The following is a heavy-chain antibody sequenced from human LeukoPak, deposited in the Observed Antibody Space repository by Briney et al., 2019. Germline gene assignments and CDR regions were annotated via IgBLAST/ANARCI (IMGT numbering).Heavy chain of an antibody. J-gene: IGHJ4*02. CDR2: IYSGGST. Sequence: PGGSLRLSCAASGFTFSSYDMNWVRQAPGKGLEWVSVIYSGGSTYYADSVKGRFTISRDNSKNTLYLQMNSLRAEDTAVYYCARLRDGYNLGAFDYWGQGTLVTVSS. D-gene: IGHD5-24*01. V-gene: IGHV3-53*01. CDR1: GFTFSSYD. CDR3: ARLRDGYNLGAFDY.